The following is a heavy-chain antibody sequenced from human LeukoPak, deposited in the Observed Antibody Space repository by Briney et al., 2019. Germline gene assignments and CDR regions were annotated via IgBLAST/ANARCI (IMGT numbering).Heavy chain of an antibody. CDR1: GYTFTGYY. J-gene: IGHJ4*02. Sequence: ASVKVSCKASGYTFTGYYMHWVRQAPGQGLEWMGWINPNSGGTNYAQKFQGRVTMTRDTSISTAYMELSRLRYDDTAVFYCARFPAGGVVIRKYYFDYWGQGTLVTVSS. D-gene: IGHD3-3*01. CDR2: INPNSGGT. V-gene: IGHV1-2*02. CDR3: ARFPAGGVVIRKYYFDY.